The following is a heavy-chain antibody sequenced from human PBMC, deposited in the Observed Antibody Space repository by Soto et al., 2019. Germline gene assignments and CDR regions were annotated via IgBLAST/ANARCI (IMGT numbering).Heavy chain of an antibody. CDR2: ISSDGSRT. J-gene: IGHJ3*02. Sequence: EVQLVESGGGLVQPGGSLRLSCAASGFTFSSYWMHWGRQAAGKGLVWVSRISSDGSRTSYADSVKGRFTISRDNAKNTPSLQMNSPRAEDTAVYYRTTDALVACSSSTDDAFDIWGPGTMVTVSS. D-gene: IGHD5-18*01. CDR3: TTDALVACSSSTDDAFDI. V-gene: IGHV3-74*01. CDR1: GFTFSSYW.